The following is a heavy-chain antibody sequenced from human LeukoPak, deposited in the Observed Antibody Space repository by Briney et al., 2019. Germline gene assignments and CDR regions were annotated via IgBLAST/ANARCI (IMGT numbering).Heavy chain of an antibody. CDR3: ARDGGIVVVPAATYFDY. Sequence: GGSLRLSCAASGFTFSSYSMNWVRQAPGKGLEWVSYISSSSSTIYYADSVKGRFTISRDNAKNSLYLQMNSLRAEDTAVYYRARDGGIVVVPAATYFDYWGQGTLVTVSS. CDR2: ISSSSSTI. V-gene: IGHV3-48*01. CDR1: GFTFSSYS. D-gene: IGHD2-2*01. J-gene: IGHJ4*02.